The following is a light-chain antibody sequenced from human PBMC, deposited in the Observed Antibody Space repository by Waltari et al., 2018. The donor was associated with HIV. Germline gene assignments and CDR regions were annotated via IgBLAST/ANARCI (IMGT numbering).Light chain of an antibody. V-gene: IGLV2-14*01. CDR2: EVN. Sequence: QSALTQPASVSGSPGQSITLSCTGTSSDVGGSHSVSWYQQHPGKAPKSIISEVNNRASGVSDRFSGSRSGYTASLTISGLQAEDEAIYHCSSYRTTTEPMVFGGGTKLTVL. CDR1: SSDVGGSHS. J-gene: IGLJ2*01. CDR3: SSYRTTTEPMV.